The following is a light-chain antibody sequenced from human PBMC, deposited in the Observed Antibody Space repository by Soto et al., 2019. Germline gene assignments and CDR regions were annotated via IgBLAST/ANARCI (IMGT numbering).Light chain of an antibody. CDR2: GNS. J-gene: IGLJ1*01. Sequence: QSVLTQPPSVSGAPGQRVTISCTGSSSNIGAGYDVHWYQQLPGTAPKLLIYGNSNRPSGVPDRFSGSKSGTSASLAITGRQAEDEADYYCQSYDSSLRGHVFGTGTKVTVL. CDR3: QSYDSSLRGHV. V-gene: IGLV1-40*01. CDR1: SSNIGAGYD.